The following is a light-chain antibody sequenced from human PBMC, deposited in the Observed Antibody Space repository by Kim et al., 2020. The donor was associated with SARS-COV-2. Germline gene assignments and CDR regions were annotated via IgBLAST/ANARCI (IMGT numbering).Light chain of an antibody. V-gene: IGLV2-14*03. CDR3: SSYTTTNTVL. Sequence: QSALTQPASVSGSPGQSITISCTGTSSDVGAYNFVSWYQQHPGKAPKLMIYDVNNRPSGVSNRFSGSKSGNAASLTISGLQAEDEADYYCSSYTTTNTVLFGGGTQLTVL. CDR1: SSDVGAYNF. CDR2: DVN. J-gene: IGLJ2*01.